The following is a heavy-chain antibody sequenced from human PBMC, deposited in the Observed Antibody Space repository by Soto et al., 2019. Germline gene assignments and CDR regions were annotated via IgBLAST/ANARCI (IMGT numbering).Heavy chain of an antibody. CDR2: IWYDGSNK. V-gene: IGHV3-33*01. CDR1: GFTFSSYG. CDR3: ARGPERMIRGMSPLTHDYYYYGMDV. J-gene: IGHJ6*02. Sequence: SLILSGAASGFTFSSYGMHWVRQAPGKGLEWVAVIWYDGSNKYYADSVKGRFTISRDNSTSTAYMELSSLRSEDTAVYYCARGPERMIRGMSPLTHDYYYYGMDVWGQGTTVTVSS. D-gene: IGHD3-10*01.